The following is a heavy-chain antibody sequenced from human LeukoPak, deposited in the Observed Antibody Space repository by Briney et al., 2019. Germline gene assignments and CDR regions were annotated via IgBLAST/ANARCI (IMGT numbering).Heavy chain of an antibody. V-gene: IGHV4-31*03. J-gene: IGHJ3*02. CDR3: ARINWNFTWAFDI. D-gene: IGHD1-7*01. CDR2: IYYSGST. CDR1: GGSISSGGYY. Sequence: PSETLSLTCTVSGGSISSGGYYWSWIRQHPGKGLEWIGYIYYSGSTYYNPSFKSRVTISVDTSKNQFSLKLSSVTAADTAVYYCARINWNFTWAFDIWGQGTMVTVSS.